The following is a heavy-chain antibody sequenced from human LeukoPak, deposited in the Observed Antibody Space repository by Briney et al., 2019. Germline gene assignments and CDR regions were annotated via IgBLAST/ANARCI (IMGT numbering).Heavy chain of an antibody. V-gene: IGHV4-38-2*02. CDR1: GYSISSGYY. J-gene: IGHJ5*02. Sequence: SETLSLTCSVSGYSISSGYYWGWIRQPPGQGLEWIGSIFQSGSTYYNPSLKSRVTIPVDTSKNQFSLRLTSVTAADTAVYFCARDNRPYCSGGTCSSNWFDPWGQGTLVIVSS. D-gene: IGHD2-15*01. CDR3: ARDNRPYCSGGTCSSNWFDP. CDR2: IFQSGST.